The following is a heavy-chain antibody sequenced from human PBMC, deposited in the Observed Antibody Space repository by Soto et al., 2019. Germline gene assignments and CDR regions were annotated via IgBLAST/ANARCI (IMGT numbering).Heavy chain of an antibody. J-gene: IGHJ6*02. CDR1: GGSISSGDYY. D-gene: IGHD5-12*01. CDR2: IYYSGST. Sequence: QVQLQESGPGLVKPSQTLSLTCTVSGGSISSGDYYWSWIRQPPGKGLEWIGYIYYSGSTYYNPSPKSRVTISVATSKNQFSLKLSSVTAADTAVYYCARGVDIVATITSYYYYGMAVWGQGTTVTVSS. V-gene: IGHV4-30-4*01. CDR3: ARGVDIVATITSYYYYGMAV.